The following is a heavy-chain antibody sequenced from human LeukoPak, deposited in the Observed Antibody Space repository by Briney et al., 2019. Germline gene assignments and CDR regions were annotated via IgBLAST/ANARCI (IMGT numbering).Heavy chain of an antibody. CDR2: IYYSGST. J-gene: IGHJ4*02. V-gene: IGHV4-59*01. Sequence: PSETLSLTCAVSGGSISSYYWSWIQQPPGKGLEWIGYIYYSGSTNYNPSLKSRVTISVDTSKNQFSLKLSSVTAADTAVYYCARDLITMIDYWGQGTLVTVSS. D-gene: IGHD3-22*01. CDR3: ARDLITMIDY. CDR1: GGSISSYY.